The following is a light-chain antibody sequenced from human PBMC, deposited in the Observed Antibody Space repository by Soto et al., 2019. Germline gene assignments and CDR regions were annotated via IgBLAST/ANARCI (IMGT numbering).Light chain of an antibody. CDR2: AAS. J-gene: IGKJ1*01. CDR3: QQSYSTPQT. V-gene: IGKV1-39*01. CDR1: QSISSY. Sequence: DIQMTQSPSSLSASVGDRFTITCRASQSISSYLNWYQQKPGKAPKFLIYAASSLQSGVPSRFSGSGSGTDFTLTISSLQPEDFAAYYCQQSYSTPQTFGQGTKVDI.